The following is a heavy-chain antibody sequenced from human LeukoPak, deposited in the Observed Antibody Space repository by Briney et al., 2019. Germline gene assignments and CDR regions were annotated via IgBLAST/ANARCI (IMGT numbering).Heavy chain of an antibody. CDR2: IYYSVCT. V-gene: IGHV4-30-4*08. CDR3: ARLWSGYYYFDY. J-gene: IGHJ4*02. CDR1: VGSISSGVYY. D-gene: IGHD3-3*01. Sequence: SQTLLLTCTVSVGSISSGVYYWSWIRQPPGKGLDWTGYIYYSVCTDYNASLKNRVTISVDTSKNQFSLKVISGPAADMAGCYCARLWSGYYYFDYWGQGNLVTVSS.